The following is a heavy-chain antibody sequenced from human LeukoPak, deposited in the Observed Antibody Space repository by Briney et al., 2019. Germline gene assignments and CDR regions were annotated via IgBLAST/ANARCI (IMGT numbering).Heavy chain of an antibody. V-gene: IGHV3-15*01. CDR3: TTGLESYYGSGSYEYYYYMDV. J-gene: IGHJ6*03. CDR2: IKSKTDGGTT. CDR1: GFTFSNAW. D-gene: IGHD3-10*01. Sequence: GGSLRLSCAASGFTFSNAWMSWVRQAPGKGLEWVGRIKSKTDGGTTDYAAPVKGRFTISRDDSKNTLYLQMNSLKTEDTAVYYCTTGLESYYGSGSYEYYYYMDVWGKGTTVTVSS.